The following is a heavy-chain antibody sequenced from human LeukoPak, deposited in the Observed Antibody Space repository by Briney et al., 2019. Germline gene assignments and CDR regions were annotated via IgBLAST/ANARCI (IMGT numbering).Heavy chain of an antibody. CDR1: GFTFRTYW. J-gene: IGHJ4*02. D-gene: IGHD3-10*01. Sequence: GGSLRLSCEGSGFTFRTYWMSWVRQAPGKGLEWVANIKQDESEKYYVDSVKGRFTISRDNAKSSLYLQMNSLRAEDTAVYYCARNPGRKFDFWGQGALVTVSS. CDR2: IKQDESEK. V-gene: IGHV3-7*01. CDR3: ARNPGRKFDF.